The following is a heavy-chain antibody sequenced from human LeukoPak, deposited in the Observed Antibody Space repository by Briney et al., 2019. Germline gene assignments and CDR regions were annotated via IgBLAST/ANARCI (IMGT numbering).Heavy chain of an antibody. Sequence: GGSLRLSCAASGFTFSSYEMNWVRQAPGKGLEWVSYISSSGSTIYYADSVKGRFTISRDNSKNTLYLQMNSLRAEDTAVYYCAKSATMIVVVSYMDVWGKGTTVTISS. CDR1: GFTFSSYE. V-gene: IGHV3-48*03. D-gene: IGHD3-22*01. CDR3: AKSATMIVVVSYMDV. CDR2: ISSSGSTI. J-gene: IGHJ6*03.